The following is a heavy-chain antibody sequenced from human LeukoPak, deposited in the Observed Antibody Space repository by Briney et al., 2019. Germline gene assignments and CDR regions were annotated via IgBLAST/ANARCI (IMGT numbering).Heavy chain of an antibody. CDR3: ARVGLYGSGRWFDP. CDR2: IYYSGST. Sequence: SETLSLTCTVSGGSISSSSYYWGWIRQPPGKGLEWIGSIYYSGSTYYNPSLKSRVTISVDTSKNQFSLKLSSVTAADTAVYYCARVGLYGSGRWFDPWGQGTLVTVSS. D-gene: IGHD3-10*01. J-gene: IGHJ5*02. CDR1: GGSISSSSYY. V-gene: IGHV4-39*07.